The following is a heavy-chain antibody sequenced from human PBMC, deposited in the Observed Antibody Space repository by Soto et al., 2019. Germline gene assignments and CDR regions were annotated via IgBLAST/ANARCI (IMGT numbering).Heavy chain of an antibody. CDR2: ISYDGSNK. Sequence: QVQLVESGGGVVQPGRSLRLSCAASGFTFSSYAMHWVRQAPGKGLEWVAVISYDGSNKYYADSVKGRFTISRDNSKNTLYLQMNSLRAEDTAVYYCARAVLVPAAISITMVRGVSGFDYWGQGTLVTVSS. V-gene: IGHV3-30-3*01. J-gene: IGHJ4*02. CDR1: GFTFSSYA. CDR3: ARAVLVPAAISITMVRGVSGFDY. D-gene: IGHD3-10*01.